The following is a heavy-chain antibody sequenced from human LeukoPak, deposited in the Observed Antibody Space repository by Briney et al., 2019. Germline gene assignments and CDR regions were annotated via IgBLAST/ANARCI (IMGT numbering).Heavy chain of an antibody. D-gene: IGHD6-13*01. CDR3: ARDYEQLGTWAYGH. CDR1: GLTVSSNY. CDR2: IFSDGSA. V-gene: IGHV3-66*01. J-gene: IGHJ4*02. Sequence: GGSLRLSCAVSGLTVSSNYMNWARQAPGKGLEWVSVIFSDGSAYYADSVKGRFTISRDNSKNTLYLQLNSLRAEDTAVYYCARDYEQLGTWAYGHWGQGTLVTVSS.